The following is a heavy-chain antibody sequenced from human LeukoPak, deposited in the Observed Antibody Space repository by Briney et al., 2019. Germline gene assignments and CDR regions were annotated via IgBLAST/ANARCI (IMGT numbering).Heavy chain of an antibody. J-gene: IGHJ4*02. CDR3: ARVRGERYSAPAALFDY. CDR2: INHSGST. CDR1: GGSFSGYY. Sequence: SETLSLTCAVYGGSFSGYYWSWIRQPPGKGLEWIGEINHSGSTNYNPSLESRVTISVDTSKNQFSLKLSSVTAADTAVYYCARVRGERYSAPAALFDYWGQGTLVTVSS. V-gene: IGHV4-34*01. D-gene: IGHD6-25*01.